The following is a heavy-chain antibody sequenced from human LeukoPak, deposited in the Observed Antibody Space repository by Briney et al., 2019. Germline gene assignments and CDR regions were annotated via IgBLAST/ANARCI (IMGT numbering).Heavy chain of an antibody. V-gene: IGHV1-69*05. J-gene: IGHJ6*03. CDR3: ARGVDYMDV. CDR2: IIPIFGTA. CDR1: GGTFSSYA. Sequence: SVKVSCXASGGTFSSYAISWVRQARGQGLEWMGRIIPIFGTANYAQKFQGRVTITTDESTSTAYMELSSLRPEDTAVYYCARGVDYMDVWGKGTTVTVSS. D-gene: IGHD2-15*01.